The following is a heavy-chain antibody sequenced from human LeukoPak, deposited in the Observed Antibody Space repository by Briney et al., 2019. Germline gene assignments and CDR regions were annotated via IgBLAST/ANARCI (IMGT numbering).Heavy chain of an antibody. CDR2: IYYSGST. J-gene: IGHJ4*02. Sequence: PSETLSLTCTVSGGSISSSSYYWGWIRQPPGKGLEWIVSIYYSGSTYYNPSLKSRVTISVDTSKNQFSLKLSSVTAAYTAVYYCARQGYYGSGSYYKLPDYWGQGTLVTVSS. CDR1: GGSISSSSYY. D-gene: IGHD3-10*01. V-gene: IGHV4-39*01. CDR3: ARQGYYGSGSYYKLPDY.